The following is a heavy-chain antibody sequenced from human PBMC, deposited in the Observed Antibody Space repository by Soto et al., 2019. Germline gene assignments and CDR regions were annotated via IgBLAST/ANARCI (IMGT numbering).Heavy chain of an antibody. D-gene: IGHD3-10*01. Sequence: QVQLQESGPGLVKPSGTLSLTCAVSGGSISSSNWWSWVRQPPGKGLEWIGEIYHSGSTNYNPSLKGRVTIAVDKSRNQLSLKLSSVTAADTAVYCFARRWGEGRVDYWGQGTLVTVSS. V-gene: IGHV4-4*01. J-gene: IGHJ4*02. CDR3: ARRWGEGRVDY. CDR1: GGSISSSNW. CDR2: IYHSGST.